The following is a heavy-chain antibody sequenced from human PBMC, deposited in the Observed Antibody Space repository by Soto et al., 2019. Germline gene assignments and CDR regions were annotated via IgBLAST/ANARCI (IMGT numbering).Heavy chain of an antibody. J-gene: IGHJ5*02. D-gene: IGHD3-10*01. CDR1: GGSISSGGYY. CDR3: ARDGRFGERVVFDP. Sequence: QVQLQESGPGLVKPSQTLSLTCTVSGGSISSGGYYWSWIRQHPGKGLEWIGYIYYSGSTYYNPSLKSRVTISVDTSKNQFSLKLSSVTAADTAVYYCARDGRFGERVVFDPWGQGTLVTVSS. CDR2: IYYSGST. V-gene: IGHV4-31*03.